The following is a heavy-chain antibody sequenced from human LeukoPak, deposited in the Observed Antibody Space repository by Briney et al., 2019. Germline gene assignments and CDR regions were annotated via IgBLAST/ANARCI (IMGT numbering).Heavy chain of an antibody. CDR2: ISAYNGNT. J-gene: IGHJ5*02. CDR1: GYTFTSYG. D-gene: IGHD6-13*01. CDR3: VRDGGGYSSSWYELDWFDP. Sequence: ASVKVSCKASGYTFTSYGISWVRQAPGQGLEWMGWISAYNGNTNYAQKLQGRVTMTTDTSTSTAYMELRSLRSDDTAVYYCVRDGGGYSSSWYELDWFDPRGQGTLVTVSS. V-gene: IGHV1-18*01.